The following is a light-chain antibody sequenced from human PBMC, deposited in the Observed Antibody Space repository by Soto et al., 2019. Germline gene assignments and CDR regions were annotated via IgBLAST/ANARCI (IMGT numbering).Light chain of an antibody. CDR2: KAS. CDR3: QQYHSFSRT. V-gene: IGKV1-5*03. CDR1: QSISSW. Sequence: DIRMTQSLSTLSASVGDRVTSACRASQSISSWLAWYQQKPGKAPKPLIYKASSLESGVPSRFSGSGSGTEFTLTISSLQPDDFATYYCQQYHSFSRTFGPGTKVEI. J-gene: IGKJ1*01.